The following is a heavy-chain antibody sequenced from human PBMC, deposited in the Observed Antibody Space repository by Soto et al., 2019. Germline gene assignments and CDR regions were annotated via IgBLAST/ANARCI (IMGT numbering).Heavy chain of an antibody. V-gene: IGHV3-23*01. CDR3: ARERSYSYTGGYYYDPLLDC. CDR1: GFALSDYY. CDR2: INHNGGST. J-gene: IGHJ4*02. D-gene: IGHD3-22*01. Sequence: PGGSLRLSCAGSGFALSDYYMNWIRQAPGKGLEWVAAINHNGGSTSYADSVKGRFTIFRDNSANTVFLQMNSLRAEDTAIYYCARERSYSYTGGYYYDPLLDCWGLGTLVTVSS.